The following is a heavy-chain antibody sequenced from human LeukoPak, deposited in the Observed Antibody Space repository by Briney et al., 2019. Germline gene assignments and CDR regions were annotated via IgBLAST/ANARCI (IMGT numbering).Heavy chain of an antibody. CDR2: INSDGSRT. V-gene: IGHV3-74*01. D-gene: IGHD2-8*02. Sequence: GGSLRLSCAASGFIFTDYWMHWVRQAPGKGLVWVSRINSDGSRTNYADSVKGRFTISRDNAKNTLYLQMSSLRAEDTAVYYCARVLTGSWDWFDPWGQGTLVTVSS. CDR3: ARVLTGSWDWFDP. CDR1: GFIFTDYW. J-gene: IGHJ5*02.